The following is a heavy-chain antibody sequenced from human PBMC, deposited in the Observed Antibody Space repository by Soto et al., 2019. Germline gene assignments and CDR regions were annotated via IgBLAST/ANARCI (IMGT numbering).Heavy chain of an antibody. Sequence: QLQLQESGPGLVRPSGTLSLTCAVSGGFTSTNNWWSWVRQPPGKGLEWIGDAYHSGRTEYNPSRKSRVSISVDKSKIQISLKRTSAPAADTAVYYCARSPPSSYYGGSGTFDYWGQGTLVTVSS. V-gene: IGHV4-4*02. D-gene: IGHD3-10*01. CDR3: ARSPPSSYYGGSGTFDY. CDR2: AYHSGRT. CDR1: GGFTSTNNW. J-gene: IGHJ4*02.